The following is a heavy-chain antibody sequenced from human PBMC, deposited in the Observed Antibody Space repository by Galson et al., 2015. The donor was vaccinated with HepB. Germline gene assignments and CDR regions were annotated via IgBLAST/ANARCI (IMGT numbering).Heavy chain of an antibody. Sequence: SLRLSCAASGFTFSIYAMTWVRQAPGKGLEWVSAISSGGSTYYADSVKGRFTISRDNSKSTLYLLMNSLRAEDTAVYYCARDRGLGYCNGATCHRGEDYWGQGTLVAVSS. CDR1: GFTFSIYA. V-gene: IGHV3-23*01. J-gene: IGHJ4*02. D-gene: IGHD2-15*01. CDR2: ISSGGST. CDR3: ARDRGLGYCNGATCHRGEDY.